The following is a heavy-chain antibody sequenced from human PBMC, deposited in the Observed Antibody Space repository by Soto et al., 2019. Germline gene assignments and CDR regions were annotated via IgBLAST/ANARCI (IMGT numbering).Heavy chain of an antibody. Sequence: PGGSLRLSCAASGFTFSSYAMHWVRQAPGKGLEWVAVISYDGSNKYYADSVKGRFTISRDNSKNTLYLQMNSLRAEDTAVYYCASDQYYYDSSGYYYGYFDYWGQGTLVTVSS. D-gene: IGHD3-22*01. V-gene: IGHV3-30-3*01. CDR2: ISYDGSNK. CDR3: ASDQYYYDSSGYYYGYFDY. CDR1: GFTFSSYA. J-gene: IGHJ4*02.